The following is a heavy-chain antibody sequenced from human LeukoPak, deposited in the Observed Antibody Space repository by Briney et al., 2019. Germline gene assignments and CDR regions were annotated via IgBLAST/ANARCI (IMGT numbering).Heavy chain of an antibody. J-gene: IGHJ4*02. CDR2: INPSGGST. Sequence: GASVKVSCKASGYTFTSYYMHWVRQAPGQGLEWMGIINPSGGSTSYAQKFQGRVTITADKSTSTAYMELSSLRSEDTAVYYCARIIRVATTFISYYFDYWGQGTLVTVSS. CDR3: ARIIRVATTFISYYFDY. CDR1: GYTFTSYY. V-gene: IGHV1-46*01. D-gene: IGHD5-12*01.